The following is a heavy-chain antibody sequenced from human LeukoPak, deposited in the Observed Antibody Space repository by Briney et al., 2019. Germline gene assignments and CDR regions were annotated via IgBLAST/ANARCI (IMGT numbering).Heavy chain of an antibody. CDR3: ARYCSSTSCYGN. CDR1: GGSISSSNYY. Sequence: SETLSLTCIVSGGSISSSNYYWGWIRQPPGKGLEWIGSIYYSGSTYYNPSLKSRLTIAVDTSKNQFSLKLSSVTAADTAVYYCARYCSSTSCYGNWGQGTLVTVSS. D-gene: IGHD2-2*01. J-gene: IGHJ4*02. CDR2: IYYSGST. V-gene: IGHV4-39*01.